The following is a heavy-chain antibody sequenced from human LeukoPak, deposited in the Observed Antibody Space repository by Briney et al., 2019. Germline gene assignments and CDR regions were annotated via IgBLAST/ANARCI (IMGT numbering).Heavy chain of an antibody. Sequence: GGSLRLSCAASGFTFGSYWMHWVRQGPGKGLVWVSHINADGSTTTYADSVKGRFTISRHNSKNTLYLQMNSLRAEDTAVYYCARVSYDSSGYMAFDIWGQGTMVTVSS. V-gene: IGHV3-74*01. CDR1: GFTFGSYW. CDR3: ARVSYDSSGYMAFDI. D-gene: IGHD3-22*01. J-gene: IGHJ3*02. CDR2: INADGSTT.